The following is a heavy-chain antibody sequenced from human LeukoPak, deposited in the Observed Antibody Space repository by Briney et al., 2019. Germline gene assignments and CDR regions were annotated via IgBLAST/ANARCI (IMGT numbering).Heavy chain of an antibody. D-gene: IGHD3-22*01. CDR1: GGSISSYY. CDR2: IYYSGST. J-gene: IGHJ5*02. CDR3: ARVKDSSGYYGRVSWFDP. Sequence: SETLSLTCTVSGGSISSYYWSWIRQPPGKGLERIGYIYYSGSTNYNPSLKSRVTISVDTSENQFSLKLSSVTAADTAVYYCARVKDSSGYYGRVSWFDPWGQGTLVTVSS. V-gene: IGHV4-59*01.